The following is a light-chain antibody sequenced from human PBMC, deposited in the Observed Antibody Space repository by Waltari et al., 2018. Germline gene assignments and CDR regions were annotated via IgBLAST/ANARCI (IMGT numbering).Light chain of an antibody. CDR3: QVWDSSSDHVV. V-gene: IGLV3-21*04. CDR2: YDS. Sequence: SYVLTQPPSVSVAPGKTARITCGGNNIGSKSVQWYQQKPGQAPVLVIYYDSDRPSGIPERFSGSNSGNTATLTSSRVEAGDEADYYCQVWDSSSDHVVSGGGTKLTVL. J-gene: IGLJ2*01. CDR1: NIGSKS.